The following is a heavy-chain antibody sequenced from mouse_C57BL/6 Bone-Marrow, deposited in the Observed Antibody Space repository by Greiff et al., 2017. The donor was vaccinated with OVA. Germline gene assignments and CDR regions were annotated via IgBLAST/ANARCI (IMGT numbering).Heavy chain of an antibody. CDR1: GYTFTSYW. J-gene: IGHJ3*01. D-gene: IGHD2-5*01. Sequence: QVQLQQPGAELVRPGTSVKLSCKASGYTFTSYWMHWVKQRPGQGLEWIGVIDPSDSYTNYTQKFKGQATLTVDTSSSTAYMQLSSLTSEDSAVYYCATYSNGAWFAYWGQGTLVTVSA. CDR2: IDPSDSYT. V-gene: IGHV1-59*01. CDR3: ATYSNGAWFAY.